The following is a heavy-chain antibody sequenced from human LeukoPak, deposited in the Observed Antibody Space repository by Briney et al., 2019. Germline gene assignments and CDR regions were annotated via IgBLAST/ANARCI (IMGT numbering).Heavy chain of an antibody. J-gene: IGHJ3*02. D-gene: IGHD2/OR15-2a*01. CDR1: GYTFTGYY. V-gene: IGHV1-2*02. Sequence: ASVKVSSKASGYTFTGYYMHWVRQAPGQGLEWMGWINPNSGGTNYAQKFQGRVTMTRDTSISTAYMELSRLRSDDTAVYYCARFLGSSDAFDIWGQGTMVTVSS. CDR3: ARFLGSSDAFDI. CDR2: INPNSGGT.